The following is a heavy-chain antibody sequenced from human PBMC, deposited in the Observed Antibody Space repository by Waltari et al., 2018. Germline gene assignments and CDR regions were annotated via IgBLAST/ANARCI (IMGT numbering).Heavy chain of an antibody. V-gene: IGHV3-74*01. J-gene: IGHJ4*02. CDR2: INSDGIST. CDR1: GFTFSSYW. D-gene: IGHD1-26*01. Sequence: EVQLVESGGGLVQPGGSLRLSCAASGFTFSSYWMHWVRQPPGKGLLWVSRINSDGISTNYADSVKGRFTVSRDNAKNTLYLQMNSLRAEDTAVYYCARGRTGLTQIVEDWGQGTLATVSS. CDR3: ARGRTGLTQIVED.